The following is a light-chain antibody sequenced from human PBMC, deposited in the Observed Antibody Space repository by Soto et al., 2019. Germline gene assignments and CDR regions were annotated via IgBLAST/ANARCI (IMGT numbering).Light chain of an antibody. Sequence: QPASVSGSPGQSITISCTGTSSDVGAYNYVSWYQQHPGKAPKLMIYEVSNRPSGVSNRFSGSKSGNTASLTISGLQGEDEADYYCSSYTSSTTLVFGTGTKVTVL. V-gene: IGLV2-14*01. CDR2: EVS. CDR3: SSYTSSTTLV. J-gene: IGLJ1*01. CDR1: SSDVGAYNY.